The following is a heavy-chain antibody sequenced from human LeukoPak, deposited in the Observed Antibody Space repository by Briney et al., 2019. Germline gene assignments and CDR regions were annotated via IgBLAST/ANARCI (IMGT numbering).Heavy chain of an antibody. D-gene: IGHD2-21*01. CDR1: GGTFSSYT. V-gene: IGHV1-69*02. J-gene: IGHJ4*02. CDR3: ATPLGPLGLIPYYFDY. CDR2: IIPIFGIA. Sequence: SVKVSCKASGGTFSSYTISWVRQAPGQGLEWMGRIIPIFGIANYAQKFQGRVTITADKSTSTAYMELSSLRSEDTAVYYCATPLGPLGLIPYYFDYWGQGTLVTVSS.